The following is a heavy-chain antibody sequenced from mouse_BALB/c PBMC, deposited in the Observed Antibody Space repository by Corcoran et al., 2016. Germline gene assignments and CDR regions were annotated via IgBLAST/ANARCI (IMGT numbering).Heavy chain of an antibody. CDR2: IDPENGNT. CDR3: ALYGSGFAY. V-gene: IGHV14-1*02. CDR1: GFNIKDNY. D-gene: IGHD2-1*01. J-gene: IGHJ3*01. Sequence: EVQLQQSGAELVRPGALVKLSCKASGFNIKDNYMHWVKQRPEQGLEWIGWIDPENGNTIYDPKFQGKASITADTSSNTAYLQLSSLTSEDTAVYYCALYGSGFAYWGQGTLVTVSA.